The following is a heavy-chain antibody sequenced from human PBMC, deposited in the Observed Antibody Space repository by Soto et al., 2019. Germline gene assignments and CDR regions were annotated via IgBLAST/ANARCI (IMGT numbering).Heavy chain of an antibody. CDR2: INHSGST. CDR3: ARGSVKYQLPLYDYYYYMDV. V-gene: IGHV4-34*01. J-gene: IGHJ6*03. D-gene: IGHD2-2*01. CDR1: GGSISGYY. Sequence: SETLSLTCTVSGGSISGYYWSWIRQPPGKGLEWIGEINHSGSTNYNPSLKSRVTISVDTSKNQFSLKLSSVTAADTAVYYCARGSVKYQLPLYDYYYYMDVWGKGTTVTVSS.